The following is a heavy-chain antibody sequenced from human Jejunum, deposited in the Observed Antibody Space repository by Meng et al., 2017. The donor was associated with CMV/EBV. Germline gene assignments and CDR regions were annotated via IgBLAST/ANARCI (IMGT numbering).Heavy chain of an antibody. CDR1: GDSISSDIW. V-gene: IGHV4-4*02. D-gene: IGHD1-7*01. Sequence: QGQLQESGPGLVKPSGTLSLTCTVSGDSISSDIWWSWVRQPPGKGLEWIGEVYHRGDTNYNPSLKSRVDISVDKSKNQFYLSLFSVTAADTAVYYCGRDQGRELINHWGQGTLVTAPQ. CDR2: VYHRGDT. J-gene: IGHJ4*02. CDR3: GRDQGRELINH.